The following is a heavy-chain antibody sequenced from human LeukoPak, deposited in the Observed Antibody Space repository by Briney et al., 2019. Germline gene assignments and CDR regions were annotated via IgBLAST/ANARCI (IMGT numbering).Heavy chain of an antibody. J-gene: IGHJ4*02. D-gene: IGHD3-10*01. CDR2: ISASGGST. CDR3: ARDRVGSFDY. CDR1: GFTFSSSA. V-gene: IGHV3-23*01. Sequence: GGSLRLSCAASGFTFSSSAMTWVRQSPRKGLEWVSTISASGGSTFFADSVKGRFTISRDNSKNTLYLHMNSLRAEDTAVYYRARDRVGSFDYWGQGTLVTVSS.